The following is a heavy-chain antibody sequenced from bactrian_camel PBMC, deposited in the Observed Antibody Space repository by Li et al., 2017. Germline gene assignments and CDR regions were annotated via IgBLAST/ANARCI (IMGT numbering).Heavy chain of an antibody. CDR3: AAVPNFLGPALAPSVMDF. CDR2: LGSDGKT. D-gene: IGHD1*01. Sequence: HVQLVESGGGSVQAGGSLRVSCAVSGFTYSIYCLGWFRQAPGKEREGVATLGSDGKTTYANFAKGRFTISKDDEKKILYLQMNNLKPEDTANYICAAVPNFLGPALAPSVMDFWGQGTQVTVS. CDR1: GFTYSIYC. V-gene: IGHV3S53*01. J-gene: IGHJ4*01.